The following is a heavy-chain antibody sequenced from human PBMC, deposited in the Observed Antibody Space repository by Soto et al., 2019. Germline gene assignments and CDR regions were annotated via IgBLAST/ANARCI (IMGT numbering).Heavy chain of an antibody. D-gene: IGHD6-13*01. J-gene: IGHJ4*02. Sequence: SETLSLTCTVSGGSISSGGYYWSWIRQHPGKGLEWIGYIYYSGSTYYNPSLKSRVTISVDTSKNQFSLKLSSVTAADTAVYYCARSGYSSSWKVDYWGQGTLVTVSS. CDR2: IYYSGST. V-gene: IGHV4-31*03. CDR1: GGSISSGGYY. CDR3: ARSGYSSSWKVDY.